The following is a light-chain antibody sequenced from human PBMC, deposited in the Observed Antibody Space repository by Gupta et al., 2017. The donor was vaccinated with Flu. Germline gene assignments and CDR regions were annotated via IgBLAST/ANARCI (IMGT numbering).Light chain of an antibody. CDR2: KVT. J-gene: IGLJ2*01. V-gene: IGLV2-23*02. CDR3: CSYAGDNTVV. Sequence: SITISCTGTNNDVGRYNLVSWYQQQPGKAPNLIIDKVTKWPSNIPTRFCGSKSGITSSLTISGHPADDEADYYCCSYAGDNTVVFGGGTSLTVL. CDR1: NNDVGRYNL.